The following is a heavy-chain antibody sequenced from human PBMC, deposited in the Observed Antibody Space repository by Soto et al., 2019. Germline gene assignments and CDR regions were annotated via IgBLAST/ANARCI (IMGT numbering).Heavy chain of an antibody. D-gene: IGHD4-17*01. J-gene: IGHJ4*02. V-gene: IGHV1-3*01. Sequence: ASVKVSCKASGYTFNSYYMHWVRQAPGQRLEWMGWINAGNGNTKYSQKFQGRVTITRDTSASTAYMELSSLTSEDTAVYYCARGAPNTVANPTAYRGQGSLLTLSS. CDR3: ARGAPNTVANPTAY. CDR1: GYTFNSYY. CDR2: INAGNGNT.